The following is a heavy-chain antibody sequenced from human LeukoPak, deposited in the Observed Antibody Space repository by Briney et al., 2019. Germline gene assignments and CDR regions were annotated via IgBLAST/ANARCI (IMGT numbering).Heavy chain of an antibody. CDR3: AREDITMVRGVKSRYMDV. CDR1: GYSISSGYY. V-gene: IGHV4-38-2*02. CDR2: IYHSGST. Sequence: PSETLSLTCTVSGYSISSGYYWGWIRQPPGKGLEWIGSIYHSGSTYYNPSLKSRVTISVDTSKSQFSLKLSSVTPADTAVYYCAREDITMVRGVKSRYMDVWGKGTTVTVSS. D-gene: IGHD3-10*01. J-gene: IGHJ6*03.